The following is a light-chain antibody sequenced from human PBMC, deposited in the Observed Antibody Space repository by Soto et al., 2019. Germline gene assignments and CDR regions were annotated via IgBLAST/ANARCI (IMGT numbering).Light chain of an antibody. Sequence: QSALTQPASVSGSPGQSITISCTGTRSDVGGYNYVSWYQQHPGKAPKLMIYEVSNRTSGGSNRFSGSKSGNTASLTISGLQAEDEADYYCSSYTSSSTRVFGTGTKVTVL. CDR2: EVS. V-gene: IGLV2-14*01. J-gene: IGLJ1*01. CDR3: SSYTSSSTRV. CDR1: RSDVGGYNY.